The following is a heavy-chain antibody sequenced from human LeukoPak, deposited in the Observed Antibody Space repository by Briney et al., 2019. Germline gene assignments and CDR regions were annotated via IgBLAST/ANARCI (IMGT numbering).Heavy chain of an antibody. CDR1: GGSISSYY. CDR3: ASTLQLATPYYFDY. Sequence: SETLSLTCTVSGGSISSYYWSWIRQPAGKGLEWIGRIYTSGSTNYNPSLKSRVTMSVDTSKNQFSLKLSSVTAADTAVYYCASTLQLATPYYFDYWGQGTLVTVSS. V-gene: IGHV4-4*07. J-gene: IGHJ4*02. D-gene: IGHD2-15*01. CDR2: IYTSGST.